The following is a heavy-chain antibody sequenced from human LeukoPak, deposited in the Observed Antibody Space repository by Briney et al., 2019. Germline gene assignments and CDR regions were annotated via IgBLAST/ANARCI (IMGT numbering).Heavy chain of an antibody. CDR3: ARGSRFGDTIFGVVIKRNYYYMDV. Sequence: SETLSLTCTVSGGSISSSSYYWGWIRQPPGKGLEWIGSIYYSGSTYYNPSLKSRVTISVDTSKNQFSLKLSSVTAADTAVYYCARGSRFGDTIFGVVIKRNYYYMDVWGKGTTVTVSS. J-gene: IGHJ6*03. CDR1: GGSISSSSYY. V-gene: IGHV4-39*07. CDR2: IYYSGST. D-gene: IGHD3-3*01.